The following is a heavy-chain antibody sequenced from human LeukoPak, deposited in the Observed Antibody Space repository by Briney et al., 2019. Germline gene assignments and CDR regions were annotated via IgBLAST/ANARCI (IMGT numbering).Heavy chain of an antibody. V-gene: IGHV1-2*02. D-gene: IGHD6-13*01. Sequence: ASVKVSCKASGYTFTFYYMHWVRQAPGQGRGWVGLVNPNSGGTNYAQKIQGRVSMTRDTSISPAYMELSRLRSDDTAVYYCARDRRIAARRRNWFDPWGQGTLVTVSS. CDR3: ARDRRIAARRRNWFDP. J-gene: IGHJ5*02. CDR1: GYTFTFYY. CDR2: VNPNSGGT.